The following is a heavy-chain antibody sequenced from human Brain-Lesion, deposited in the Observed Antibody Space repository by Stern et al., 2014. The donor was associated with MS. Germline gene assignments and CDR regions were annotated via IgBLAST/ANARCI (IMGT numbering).Heavy chain of an antibody. CDR2: IHPSGSA. CDR1: GGSISSGSDY. Sequence: QLHLQESGPALVKPSQTLSLTCNVSGGSISSGSDYWSWLRQPVGKGLQWIGRIHPSGSAYYTPSLKSRVTISTDTSKNQFSLELTSATSSYTAIYYCASGYRIFDYWGQGILVTVSS. J-gene: IGHJ4*02. CDR3: ASGYRIFDY. V-gene: IGHV4-61*02. D-gene: IGHD5-18*01.